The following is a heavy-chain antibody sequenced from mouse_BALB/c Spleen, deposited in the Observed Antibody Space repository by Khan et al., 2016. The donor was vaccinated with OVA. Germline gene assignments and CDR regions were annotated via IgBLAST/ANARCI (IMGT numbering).Heavy chain of an antibody. CDR2: IRNKANGYST. CDR3: ARETVVDIYWYLDV. CDR1: GFTFTDYY. Sequence: EVELVESGGGLVQPGGSLRLSCATSGFTFTDYYITWVRQPPGKALEWLGFIRNKANGYSTEYIASVKGRFTVSRDNSQSFVYLQMNTLRAEDSATYYCARETVVDIYWYLDVWGAGTTVTVSS. D-gene: IGHD1-1*01. V-gene: IGHV7-3*02. J-gene: IGHJ1*01.